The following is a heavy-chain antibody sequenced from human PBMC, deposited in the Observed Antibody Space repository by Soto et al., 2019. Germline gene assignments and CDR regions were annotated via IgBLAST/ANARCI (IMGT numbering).Heavy chain of an antibody. CDR3: AHIVLHWISKNQEFHY. D-gene: IGHD1-1*01. J-gene: IGHJ4*02. V-gene: IGHV2-5*01. Sequence: QITLKESGPTLVKPTQTLTLTCTFSGFSLSTSGVGVGWIRQPPGKALEWLALIYWNDDKRYSPSLKSRHNITKDTSKNQVVLTMTNMDPVDTATYCCAHIVLHWISKNQEFHYWGQGTPVTVSS. CDR1: GFSLSTSGVG. CDR2: IYWNDDK.